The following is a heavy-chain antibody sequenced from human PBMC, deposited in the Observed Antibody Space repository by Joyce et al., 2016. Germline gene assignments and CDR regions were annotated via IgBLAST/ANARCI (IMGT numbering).Heavy chain of an antibody. V-gene: IGHV4-31*03. CDR1: GGSISSGGYY. CDR2: SYYSGTT. Sequence: QVQLQESGPGLVKPSQTLSLTCTVSGGSISSGGYYWSWIRQHPGKGLEYIGYSYYSGTTYYNPSLKSRVTISMDTSKNQFSLKLGSVTAADTAVYYCARDDYGSGFYDYWGQGTLVTVSS. CDR3: ARDDYGSGFYDY. J-gene: IGHJ4*02. D-gene: IGHD3-10*01.